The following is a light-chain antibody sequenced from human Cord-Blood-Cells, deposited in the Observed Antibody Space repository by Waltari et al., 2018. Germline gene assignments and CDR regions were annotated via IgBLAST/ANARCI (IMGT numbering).Light chain of an antibody. Sequence: DIQMTQSPSSLSASVGERVTITCRTIQRISSNLNWDPQKPGKAPKLLIYAASSLQSGVPSRFSGSGSVTDFTLTISSLQPEDFATYYCQQSYSTPYTFGQGTKLEIK. V-gene: IGKV1-39*01. J-gene: IGKJ2*01. CDR3: QQSYSTPYT. CDR1: QRISSN. CDR2: AAS.